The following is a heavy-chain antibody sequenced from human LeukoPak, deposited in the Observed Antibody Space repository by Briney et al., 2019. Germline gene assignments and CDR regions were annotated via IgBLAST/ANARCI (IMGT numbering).Heavy chain of an antibody. CDR1: GFTFSSYS. Sequence: GGSLRLSCAASGFTFSSYSMNWVRQAPGKGLEWVSSISSSSSYIYYADSVKGRFTISRDNAKNSLYLQMNSLRAEDTAVYYCARTSYSSGLLDYYYYYMDVWGKGTTVTVSS. D-gene: IGHD6-19*01. J-gene: IGHJ6*03. V-gene: IGHV3-21*01. CDR2: ISSSSSYI. CDR3: ARTSYSSGLLDYYYYYMDV.